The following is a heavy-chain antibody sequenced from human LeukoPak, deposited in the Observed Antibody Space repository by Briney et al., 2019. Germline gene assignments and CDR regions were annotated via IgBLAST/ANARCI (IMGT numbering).Heavy chain of an antibody. Sequence: SETLSHTCTVSGGSISSYYWSWIRQPAGKGLEWIGRIYTSGSTNYNPSLKSRVTMSVDTSKNQFSLKLSSVTAADTAVYYCARESRIGYSSSWGSGFDPWGQGTLVTVSS. CDR3: ARESRIGYSSSWGSGFDP. V-gene: IGHV4-4*07. CDR1: GGSISSYY. CDR2: IYTSGST. J-gene: IGHJ5*02. D-gene: IGHD6-13*01.